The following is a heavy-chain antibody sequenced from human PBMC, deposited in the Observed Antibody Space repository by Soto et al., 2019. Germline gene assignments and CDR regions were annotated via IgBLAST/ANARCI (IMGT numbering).Heavy chain of an antibody. D-gene: IGHD3-22*01. Sequence: ASVKVSCKASGYTFTGYYMHWVRQAPGQGLEWMGWINPNSGGTNYAQKFQGRVTMTRDTSISTAYMELSRLRSDDTAVYYCAREYYDSSVVEPWGQGTLVTVSS. V-gene: IGHV1-2*02. CDR1: GYTFTGYY. CDR2: INPNSGGT. J-gene: IGHJ5*02. CDR3: AREYYDSSVVEP.